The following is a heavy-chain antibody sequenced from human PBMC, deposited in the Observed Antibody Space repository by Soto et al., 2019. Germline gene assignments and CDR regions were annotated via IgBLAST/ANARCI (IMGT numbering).Heavy chain of an antibody. CDR2: IYSGGAT. CDR3: AGDGTYESV. D-gene: IGHD5-12*01. J-gene: IGHJ4*02. Sequence: EVQLVESGGGLVQPGGSLRLSCAASGFTVSNNYMRWVRQAPGKGLEWVSLIYSGGATYYADCVKGRFTISRANSKNTLYLQMNSLRAEDTAVYYCAGDGTYESVGGQGILVTVSS. CDR1: GFTVSNNY. V-gene: IGHV3-66*01.